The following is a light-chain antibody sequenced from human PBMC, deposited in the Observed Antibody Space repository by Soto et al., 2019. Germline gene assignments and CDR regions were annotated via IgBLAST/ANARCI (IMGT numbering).Light chain of an antibody. V-gene: IGLV2-11*01. Sequence: QSALTQPRSVSGSPGQSVTISCTGTSSDVGGYNCVSWYQQHPGKAPQLMIYDVSERPSGVPDRFSGSRSGNTASLTISGLQAEDEADYYCCAYAVTFYVFGTGTKLTVL. CDR2: DVS. CDR3: CAYAVTFYV. CDR1: SSDVGGYNC. J-gene: IGLJ1*01.